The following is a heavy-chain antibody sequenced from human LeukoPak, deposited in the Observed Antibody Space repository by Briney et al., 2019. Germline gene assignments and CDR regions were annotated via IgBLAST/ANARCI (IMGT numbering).Heavy chain of an antibody. CDR3: ARVGDDGYSSSLAAFDI. CDR1: GFTFSSYS. Sequence: GGSLRLSCAASGFTFSSYSMNWVRQAPGKGLEWVSSISSSSSYIYYADSVKGRFTISRDNAKNSLYLQMNSLRAEDTAVYYCARVGDDGYSSSLAAFDIWGQGTMVTVSS. J-gene: IGHJ3*02. CDR2: ISSSSSYI. D-gene: IGHD6-6*01. V-gene: IGHV3-21*04.